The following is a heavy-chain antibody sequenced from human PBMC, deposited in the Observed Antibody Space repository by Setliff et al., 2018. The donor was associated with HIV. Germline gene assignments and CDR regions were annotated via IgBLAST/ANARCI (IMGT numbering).Heavy chain of an antibody. V-gene: IGHV1-69*13. CDR1: GDIPRHYG. CDR2: VIPVFGEP. J-gene: IGHJ6*03. Sequence: SVKVSCKASGDIPRHYGFNWVRQAPGQGLEWVGSVIPVFGEPHYAQRFQGRVTITADRSSNTAYMELSGLRSDDTGVYYCASPSPDTGIVGANYMGVWGKGTTVTVSS. D-gene: IGHD1-26*01. CDR3: ASPSPDTGIVGANYMGV.